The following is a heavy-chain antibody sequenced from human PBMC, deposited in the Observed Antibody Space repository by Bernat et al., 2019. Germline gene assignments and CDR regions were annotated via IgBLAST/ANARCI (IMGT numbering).Heavy chain of an antibody. CDR1: GGSISSSSYW. Sequence: QVQLQESGPGLVKPSETLSLTCTVSGGSISSSSYWWGWIHQPPGKGLEWIGSIYYSGTTYYNPSLKSRVTISVDTSKNQFSLKLSSVTAADTAVYYCARQTRADGWTFDYWGQGTLVTVSS. CDR2: IYYSGTT. V-gene: IGHV4-39*01. J-gene: IGHJ4*02. D-gene: IGHD2-2*03. CDR3: ARQTRADGWTFDY.